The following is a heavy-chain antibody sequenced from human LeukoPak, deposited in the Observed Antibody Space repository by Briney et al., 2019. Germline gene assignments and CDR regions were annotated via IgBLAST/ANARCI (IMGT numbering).Heavy chain of an antibody. Sequence: GGSLRLSCAASGFTFSSYEMNWVRQAPGKGLEWVSYISSSGSTIYYADSVKGRFTISRDNAKNSLYLQMNSLRAEDTAVYYCAELSITMIGGVWGKGTTVTNSS. J-gene: IGHJ6*04. CDR3: AELSITMIGGV. CDR1: GFTFSSYE. V-gene: IGHV3-48*03. CDR2: ISSSGSTI. D-gene: IGHD3-10*02.